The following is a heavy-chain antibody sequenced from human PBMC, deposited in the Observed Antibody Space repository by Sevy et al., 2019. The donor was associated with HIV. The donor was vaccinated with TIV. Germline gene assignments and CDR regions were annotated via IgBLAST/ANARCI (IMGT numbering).Heavy chain of an antibody. V-gene: IGHV3-30*02. CDR3: AKDHSSSSPYAEYFQH. CDR1: GFTFSSYG. D-gene: IGHD6-6*01. Sequence: GGSLRLSCAASGFTFSSYGMHWVRQAPGKGLEWVAFIRYDGSNKYYADSVKGRFTISRDNSKNTLYLQMNSLRAEDTAVYYCAKDHSSSSPYAEYFQHWGQRTLVTVSS. J-gene: IGHJ1*01. CDR2: IRYDGSNK.